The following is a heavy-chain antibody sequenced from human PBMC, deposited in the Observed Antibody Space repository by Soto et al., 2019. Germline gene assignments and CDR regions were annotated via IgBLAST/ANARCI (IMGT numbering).Heavy chain of an antibody. Sequence: GESLKISCKVSGYNFVSYWIGWVRQMPGKGLEWMGVIYPGDSDTRYSPSFQGQITISADKSTNTTYLQWSSLKASDTAMYYCARHATRPLYDSLTGYAIWFDPWGQGTLVTVSS. D-gene: IGHD3-9*01. V-gene: IGHV5-51*01. CDR2: IYPGDSDT. CDR3: ARHATRPLYDSLTGYAIWFDP. CDR1: GYNFVSYW. J-gene: IGHJ5*02.